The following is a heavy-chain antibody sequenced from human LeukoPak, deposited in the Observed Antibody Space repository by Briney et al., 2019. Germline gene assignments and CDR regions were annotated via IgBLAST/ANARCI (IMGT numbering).Heavy chain of an antibody. CDR3: TTDRGPAFDY. CDR2: IKSKADGETT. D-gene: IGHD1-26*01. Sequence: PGGSLRLSCAASGFTFINAWMSWVRQAPGKGLEWVGRIKSKADGETTDYAAPVKGRFTTSRDDSENTLYLQINSLKTEDTAVYYCTTDRGPAFDYWGQGTLVTVSS. V-gene: IGHV3-15*01. J-gene: IGHJ4*02. CDR1: GFTFINAW.